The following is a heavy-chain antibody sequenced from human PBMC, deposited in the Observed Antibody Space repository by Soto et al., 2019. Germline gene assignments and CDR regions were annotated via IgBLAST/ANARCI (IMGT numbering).Heavy chain of an antibody. J-gene: IGHJ4*02. D-gene: IGHD5-12*01. CDR3: ARGRDGYNTPLDY. V-gene: IGHV1-69*02. CDR2: IIPILGIA. Sequence: SVKVSCKASGGTFSSYTISWVRQAPGQGLEWMGRIIPILGIANYAQKFQGRVTITADKSTSTAYMELSSLRSEDTAVYYCARGRDGYNTPLDYWGQGTLVTVSS. CDR1: GGTFSSYT.